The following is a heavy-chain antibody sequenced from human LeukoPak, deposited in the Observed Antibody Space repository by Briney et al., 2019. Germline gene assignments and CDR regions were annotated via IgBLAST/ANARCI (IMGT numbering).Heavy chain of an antibody. CDR2: IKQDGSEK. Sequence: LSGGSLRLSCAASGFTFSSYWMSWVRQAPGKGLEWVANIKQDGSEKYYVDSVKGRFTISGDNAKNSLYLQMNSLRAEDTAVYYCARSLGGSYLPRAFDIWGQGTMVTVSS. D-gene: IGHD1-26*01. CDR3: ARSLGGSYLPRAFDI. V-gene: IGHV3-7*01. CDR1: GFTFSSYW. J-gene: IGHJ3*02.